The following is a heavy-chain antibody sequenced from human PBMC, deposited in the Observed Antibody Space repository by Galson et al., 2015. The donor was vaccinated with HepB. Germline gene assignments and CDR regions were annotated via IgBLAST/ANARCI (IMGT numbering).Heavy chain of an antibody. CDR2: ISYDGSNK. J-gene: IGHJ5*02. D-gene: IGHD3-22*01. CDR1: GFAFSSYG. Sequence: SLRLSCAASGFAFSSYGMHWVRQAPGRGLEWVAVISYDGSNKYYADSVKGRFTISRDNSKNTLYLQMNSLRAEDTAVYYCAKEGPGDYYDSSGYPINWFDPWGQGTLVTVSS. CDR3: AKEGPGDYYDSSGYPINWFDP. V-gene: IGHV3-30*18.